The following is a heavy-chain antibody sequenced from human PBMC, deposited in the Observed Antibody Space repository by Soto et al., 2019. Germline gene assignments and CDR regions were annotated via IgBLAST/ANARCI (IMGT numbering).Heavy chain of an antibody. CDR2: IYYSGST. V-gene: IGHV4-39*01. J-gene: IGHJ4*02. Sequence: SETLSLTCTVSGGSISSSSYYWGWIRQPPGKGPEWIGSIYYSGSTYYNPSLKSRVTISVDTSKNQFSLKLSSVTAADTAVYYCARTPGPAYYDFWSGYYHPATNYFDYWGQGTLVTVSS. CDR1: GGSISSSSYY. D-gene: IGHD3-3*01. CDR3: ARTPGPAYYDFWSGYYHPATNYFDY.